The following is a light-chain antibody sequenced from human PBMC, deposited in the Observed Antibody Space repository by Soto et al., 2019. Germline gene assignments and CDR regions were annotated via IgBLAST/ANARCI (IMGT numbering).Light chain of an antibody. V-gene: IGLV2-14*01. CDR2: EVT. CDR1: RSDVGGYDY. CDR3: SSHISGSTRV. Sequence: QSVVTHPASVSGSPGQSIAISCTGSRSDVGGYDYVSWYQQQPDKAPKLMIYEVTKRPSGVSNRFSGSKSGNTASLTISGLQAEDEADYYCSSHISGSTRVFGTGTKVTVL. J-gene: IGLJ1*01.